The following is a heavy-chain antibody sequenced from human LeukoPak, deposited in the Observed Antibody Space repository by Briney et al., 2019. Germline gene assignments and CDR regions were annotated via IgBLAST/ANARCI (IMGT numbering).Heavy chain of an antibody. J-gene: IGHJ4*02. CDR1: GFTFSSYA. CDR2: ISGSGGSA. V-gene: IGHV3-23*01. Sequence: PGGSLRLSCEASGFTFSSYAMSWVRQAPGEGLEWVSSISGSGGSAYYADSVKGRFTISRDNSKNTLYVQMTSLRAEDTAVYYCARDVVAPPHVDYWGQGTLVTVSS. D-gene: IGHD2-2*01. CDR3: ARDVVAPPHVDY.